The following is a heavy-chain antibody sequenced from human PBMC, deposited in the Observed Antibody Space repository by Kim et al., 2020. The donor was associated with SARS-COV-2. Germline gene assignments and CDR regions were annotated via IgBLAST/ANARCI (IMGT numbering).Heavy chain of an antibody. V-gene: IGHV3-23*01. J-gene: IGHJ4*02. CDR1: GFTFSTFA. CDR2: ISAGGGNT. Sequence: GGSLRLSCAASGFTFSTFAMNWVRQAPGRGLEWVSTISAGGGNTYYADSVKGRFTISRDSSKNTLYLQMTSLRAEDTAIYYCAKVYSGDYGRYFDYWGQGTLVTVSS. CDR3: AKVYSGDYGRYFDY. D-gene: IGHD4-17*01.